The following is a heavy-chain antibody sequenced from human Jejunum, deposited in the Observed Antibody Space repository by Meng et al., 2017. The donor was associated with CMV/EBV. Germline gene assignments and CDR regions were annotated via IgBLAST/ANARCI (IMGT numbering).Heavy chain of an antibody. CDR1: GYTFSNYQ. J-gene: IGHJ4*02. Sequence: QVQLVQSGAEVKKPGASVRVSWKAAGYTFSNYQIHWVRQAPGQGLEWMGRIHPSSGGTTYAQKFQGRVTMTRDMSMSTDYMEMSSLRSDDTAVYYCARVPTRSYYPLYYFDHWGQGTLVTVSS. V-gene: IGHV1-2*06. CDR3: ARVPTRSYYPLYYFDH. CDR2: IHPSSGGT. D-gene: IGHD3-10*01.